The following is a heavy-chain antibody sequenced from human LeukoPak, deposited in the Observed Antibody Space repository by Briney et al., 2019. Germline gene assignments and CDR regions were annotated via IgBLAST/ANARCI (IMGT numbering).Heavy chain of an antibody. Sequence: GASVKVSCKASGYTFTNYGISWVRQAPGQGLEWMGRIIPIFGTANYAQKFQGRVTITTDESTSTAYMALSSLRSEDTAVYYCARGTPLYPNYYYYYMDVWGKGTTVTVSS. CDR2: IIPIFGTA. J-gene: IGHJ6*03. V-gene: IGHV1-69*05. D-gene: IGHD2-2*01. CDR3: ARGTPLYPNYYYYYMDV. CDR1: GYTFTNYG.